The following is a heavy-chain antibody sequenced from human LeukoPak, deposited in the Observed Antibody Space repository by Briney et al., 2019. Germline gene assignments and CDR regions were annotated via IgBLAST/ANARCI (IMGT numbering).Heavy chain of an antibody. CDR1: GYTFTGYY. Sequence: ASVKVSCKASGYTFTGYYMHWVRQAPGQGLAWMGWINPNSGGTNDAQKFQGRATMTRDTSISTAYMELSRLRSDDTAVYYCARDREGYYDILTGYYGVGAFDIWGQGTMVTVSS. D-gene: IGHD3-9*01. J-gene: IGHJ3*02. V-gene: IGHV1-2*02. CDR2: INPNSGGT. CDR3: ARDREGYYDILTGYYGVGAFDI.